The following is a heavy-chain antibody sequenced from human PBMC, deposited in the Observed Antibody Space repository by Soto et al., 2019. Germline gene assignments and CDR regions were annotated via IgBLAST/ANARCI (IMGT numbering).Heavy chain of an antibody. V-gene: IGHV3-73*01. CDR3: TRLLSDAFDI. Sequence: GGSLRLSCAASGYTFSGSAMHWVRQASGKGLEWVGRIRSKGNSYATAYAASVKGRFTISRDDSKNTAYLQMNSLKTEDTAVYYCTRLLSDAFDIWGQGTMVTVSS. J-gene: IGHJ3*02. CDR1: GYTFSGSA. CDR2: IRSKGNSYAT.